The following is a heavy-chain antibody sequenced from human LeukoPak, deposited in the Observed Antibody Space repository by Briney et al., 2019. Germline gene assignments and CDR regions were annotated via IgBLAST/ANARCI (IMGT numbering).Heavy chain of an antibody. J-gene: IGHJ4*02. Sequence: SETLSLTCAVYGGAFSGYSWSWIRQPPGKGLEWIGEIDPNGTTNYNPSLKSRVIVSVDTSKNQFSLNLNSVTAADTALYYCARDRLIVGASHWGQGTLVTVSS. CDR1: GGAFSGYS. D-gene: IGHD1-26*01. CDR3: ARDRLIVGASH. V-gene: IGHV4-34*01. CDR2: IDPNGTT.